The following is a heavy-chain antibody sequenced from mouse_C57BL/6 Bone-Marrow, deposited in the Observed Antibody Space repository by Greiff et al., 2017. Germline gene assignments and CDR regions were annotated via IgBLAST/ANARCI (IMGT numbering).Heavy chain of an antibody. J-gene: IGHJ2*01. V-gene: IGHV5-6*02. CDR3: ARPLFFDY. CDR1: GFTFSSYG. CDR2: ISSGGSYT. D-gene: IGHD1-1*01. Sequence: EVMLVESGGDLVKPGGSLKLSCAASGFTFSSYGMSWVRQTPDKRLEWVATISSGGSYTYYPDSVKGRFTISSDNAKNTLYLQMSSLKSEDTAMYYCARPLFFDYWGQGTTLTVSS.